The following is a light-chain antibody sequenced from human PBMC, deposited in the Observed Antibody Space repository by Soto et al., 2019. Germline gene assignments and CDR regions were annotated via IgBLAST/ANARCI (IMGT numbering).Light chain of an antibody. CDR2: DAS. Sequence: DIQMTQSPSSLSASVGDRVTITCQASQDISNYLNWYQQKPGKAPKLLIYDASNLETGVPSRFSGSGSGTDFTFTISSLQPEDMSTYYCQQYDKLPSGLTFGGGTKVEIK. J-gene: IGKJ4*01. CDR3: QQYDKLPSGLT. CDR1: QDISNY. V-gene: IGKV1-33*01.